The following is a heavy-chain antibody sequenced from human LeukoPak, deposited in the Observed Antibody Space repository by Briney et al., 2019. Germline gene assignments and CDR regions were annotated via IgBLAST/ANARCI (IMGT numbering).Heavy chain of an antibody. CDR1: GFTFSSYA. CDR3: ARARSFLSYMDV. J-gene: IGHJ6*03. V-gene: IGHV3-64*01. CDR2: IRSNGGST. D-gene: IGHD3-10*01. Sequence: GGSLRLSCAASGFTFSSYAMHWVRQAPGKGLEYVSGIRSNGGSTYYANSVKGRFTISRDNSKNTLYLQMGSLRAEDMAVYYCARARSFLSYMDVWGKGTTVTIPS.